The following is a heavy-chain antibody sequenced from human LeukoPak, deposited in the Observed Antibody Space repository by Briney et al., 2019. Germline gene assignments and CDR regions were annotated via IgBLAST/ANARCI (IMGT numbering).Heavy chain of an antibody. D-gene: IGHD3-16*01. CDR3: AREYPADYVLGY. V-gene: IGHV1-2*02. CDR2: INPNSGGT. CDR1: GYTFTGYY. Sequence: ASVKVSCKASGYTFTGYYMHWVRQAPGQGLEWMGWINPNSGGTNYAQKFQGRVTMTRDMSTSTVYMELSSLRSDDTAVYYCAREYPADYVLGYWGQGTLVTVSS. J-gene: IGHJ4*02.